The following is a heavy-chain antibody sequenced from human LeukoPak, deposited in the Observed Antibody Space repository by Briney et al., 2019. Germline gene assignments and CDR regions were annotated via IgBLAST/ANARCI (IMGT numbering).Heavy chain of an antibody. CDR2: MNPNSGNT. V-gene: IGHV1-8*01. CDR1: GYTFSNYD. D-gene: IGHD2-15*01. J-gene: IGHJ6*02. CDR3: ARVFSTSGGYYYYGMDV. Sequence: GASVNVSCKASGYTFSNYDINWVRQVTGQGLEWMGWMNPNSGNTGYAQKFQGRVTMTRNTSISTAYMELSSLRSEDTAVYYCARVFSTSGGYYYYGMDVWGQGTTVTVSS.